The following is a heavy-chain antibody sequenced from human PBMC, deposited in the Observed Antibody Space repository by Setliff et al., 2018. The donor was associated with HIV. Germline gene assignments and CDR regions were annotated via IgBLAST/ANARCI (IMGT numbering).Heavy chain of an antibody. CDR1: GGSISSSSYY. Sequence: PSETLSLTCTVSGGSISSSSYYWGWIRQPPGKGLEWIGSIYYSGSTYYNPSLKSRVTISVDTSKNQFSLKLSSVTAADTAVYYWARLGSDYYDSSGYLYYFDYWGQGTLVTVSS. CDR2: IYYSGST. J-gene: IGHJ4*02. V-gene: IGHV4-39*01. D-gene: IGHD3-22*01. CDR3: ARLGSDYYDSSGYLYYFDY.